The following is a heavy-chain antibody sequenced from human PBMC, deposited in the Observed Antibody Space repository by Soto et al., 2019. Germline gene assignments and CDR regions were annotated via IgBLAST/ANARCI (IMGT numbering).Heavy chain of an antibody. J-gene: IGHJ6*04. CDR3: ARLRIAARQWVGDV. D-gene: IGHD6-6*01. Sequence: SETTSITCTVSRGSVNSSSYSWGWIRQPPGKGLEWIGSIYYSGSTYYNPSLKSRVTISVDTSKNQFSLKLSSVIAADTAVYYCARLRIAARQWVGDVWAEATTVTVSS. CDR2: IYYSGST. V-gene: IGHV4-39*01. CDR1: RGSVNSSSYS.